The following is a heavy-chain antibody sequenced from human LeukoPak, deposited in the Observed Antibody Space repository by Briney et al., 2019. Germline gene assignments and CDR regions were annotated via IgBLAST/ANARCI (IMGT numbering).Heavy chain of an antibody. CDR3: ARDLLNEGNHPDY. D-gene: IGHD4-23*01. J-gene: IGHJ4*02. CDR2: IYYSGST. CDR1: GGSISSGDYY. Sequence: MSSETLSLTCTVSGGSISSGDYYWGWIRQPPGKGLEWIGYIYYSGSTYYNPSLKSRVTISVDTSKNQFSLKLSSVTAADTAVYYCARDLLNEGNHPDYWGQGTLVTVSS. V-gene: IGHV4-30-4*01.